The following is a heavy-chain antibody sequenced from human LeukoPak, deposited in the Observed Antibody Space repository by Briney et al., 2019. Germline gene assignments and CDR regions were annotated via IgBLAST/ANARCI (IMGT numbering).Heavy chain of an antibody. D-gene: IGHD3-9*01. CDR3: ARHVVLTGYHTVYYYGMDV. V-gene: IGHV4-59*08. Sequence: PSETLSLTCTVSGGSISSYYWRWIRQPAGKGLEWVGYIYYSGSTKSNPCLKSPVTRSVDTSKNQYPLQLSAVTAADTAVYYCARHVVLTGYHTVYYYGMDVWGQGTTVTVPS. J-gene: IGHJ6*02. CDR2: IYYSGST. CDR1: GGSISSYY.